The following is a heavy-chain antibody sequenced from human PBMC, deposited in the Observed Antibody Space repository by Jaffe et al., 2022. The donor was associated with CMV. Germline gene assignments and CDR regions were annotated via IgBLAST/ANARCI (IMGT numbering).Heavy chain of an antibody. D-gene: IGHD3-22*01. Sequence: QVQLVQSGAEVKRPGSSVKVSCKASGGTSSNYAIAWVRQAPGQGLEWMGGIIPMFGTTNYAQKFRDRVTITADESSNTAYMELSSLRSEDTAIYYCAREDYDDGSDSYSYFAFWGQGTPVTVSS. CDR3: AREDYDDGSDSYSYFAF. V-gene: IGHV1-69*01. J-gene: IGHJ4*02. CDR1: GGTSSNYA. CDR2: IIPMFGTT.